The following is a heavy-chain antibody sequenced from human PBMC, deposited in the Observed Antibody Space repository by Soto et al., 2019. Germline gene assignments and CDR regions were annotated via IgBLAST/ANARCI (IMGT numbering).Heavy chain of an antibody. V-gene: IGHV3-23*01. CDR3: AKASVLRYFDWLSQPLDY. D-gene: IGHD3-9*01. CDR1: GFTFSSYA. Sequence: EVQLLESGGGLVQPGGSLRLSCAASGFTFSSYAMSWVRQAPGKGLEWVSAISGSGGSTYYADSVKGRFTISIDNSKNTLYLQMNSLRAEDTAVYYCAKASVLRYFDWLSQPLDYWGQGTLVTVSS. J-gene: IGHJ4*02. CDR2: ISGSGGST.